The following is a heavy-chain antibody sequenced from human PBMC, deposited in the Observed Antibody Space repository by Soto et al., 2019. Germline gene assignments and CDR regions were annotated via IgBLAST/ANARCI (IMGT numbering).Heavy chain of an antibody. D-gene: IGHD1-20*01. CDR1: GFTLSSYS. J-gene: IGHJ4*02. CDR3: ARGGAYKIDY. CDR2: ISSSSSTI. V-gene: IGHV3-48*02. Sequence: EVQLVESGGGLVQPGGSLRLSCAASGFTLSSYSMHWVRQAPGKGLEWVSYISSSSSTIYYADSVKGRFTISRDNAKNSLWLQMNSLRDEDTAVYYCARGGAYKIDYWGQGTLVTVSS.